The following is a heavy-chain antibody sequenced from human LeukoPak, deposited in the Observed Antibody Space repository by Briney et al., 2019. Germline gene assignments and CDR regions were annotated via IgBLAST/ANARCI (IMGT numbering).Heavy chain of an antibody. CDR3: AKDTYSGYSLDY. CDR2: ISYDGSNK. CDR1: GFTFSSYG. Sequence: PGGSLRLSCAASGFTFSSYGMHWVRQAPGKGLEWVAVISYDGSNKYYADSVKGRFTISRDNSKNTLYLQMNSLRAEDTAVYYCAKDTYSGYSLDYWGQGTLVTVSS. V-gene: IGHV3-30*18. D-gene: IGHD5-18*01. J-gene: IGHJ4*02.